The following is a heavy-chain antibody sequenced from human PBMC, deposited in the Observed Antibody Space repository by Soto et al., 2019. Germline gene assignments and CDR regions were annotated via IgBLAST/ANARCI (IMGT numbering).Heavy chain of an antibody. J-gene: IGHJ4*02. CDR3: ARFPLLGILEF. CDR1: SDSVKIYD. CDR2: IYYSGST. Sequence: PSESLEIARAACSDSVKIYDVAVFRQTPGKGLEWIGYIYYSGSTNYNPSLKSRVTISVDTSKNQFSLKLSSVTAADTAVYYCARFPLLGILEFWGQGTLVPVSS. V-gene: IGHV4-59*02. D-gene: IGHD6-13*01.